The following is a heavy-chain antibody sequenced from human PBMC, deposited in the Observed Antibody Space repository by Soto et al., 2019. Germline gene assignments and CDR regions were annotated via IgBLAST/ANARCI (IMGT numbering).Heavy chain of an antibody. V-gene: IGHV4-30-2*01. Sequence: QLQLQESGSGLVKPSQTLSLTCAVSGGSISSGGYSWSWIRQPPGKGLEWIGYIYHSGSTYYNPSLKSRVTISVDRSKNQFSLKLSSVTAADTAVYYCARKNEGYSCYGYFDYWGQGTLVTVSS. J-gene: IGHJ4*02. CDR2: IYHSGST. CDR1: GGSISSGGYS. D-gene: IGHD5-12*01. CDR3: ARKNEGYSCYGYFDY.